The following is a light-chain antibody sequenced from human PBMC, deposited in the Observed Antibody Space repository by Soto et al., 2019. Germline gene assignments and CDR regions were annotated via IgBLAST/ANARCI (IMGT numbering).Light chain of an antibody. CDR1: HSIGSS. V-gene: IGKV3-15*01. Sequence: EIVMTQSPATLSVSPGERATLSCRASHSIGSSVAWYQQKPGQAPRLLIYGASTRATGIPARFSGSGSGTEFTLTISSLQSEDFAVYYCQQYNNWPPWTFGQGTKVDIK. CDR3: QQYNNWPPWT. CDR2: GAS. J-gene: IGKJ1*01.